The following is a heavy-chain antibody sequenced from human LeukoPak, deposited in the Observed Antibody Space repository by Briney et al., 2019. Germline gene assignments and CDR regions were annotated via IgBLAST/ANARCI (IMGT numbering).Heavy chain of an antibody. CDR1: GYTFTGYY. V-gene: IGHV1-2*02. CDR2: INPNSGGT. Sequence: GASVKVSCKASGYTFTGYYMHWVRQAPGQGLEWMGWINPNSGGTIYAQKFQGRVTMTEDTSTDTAYMELSSLRSEDTAVYYCATEDDYVWGSYPKGNAFDIWGQGTMVTVSS. J-gene: IGHJ3*02. D-gene: IGHD3-16*02. CDR3: ATEDDYVWGSYPKGNAFDI.